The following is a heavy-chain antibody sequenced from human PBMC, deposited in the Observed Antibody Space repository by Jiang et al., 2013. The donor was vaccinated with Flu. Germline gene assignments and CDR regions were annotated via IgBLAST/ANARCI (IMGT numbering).Heavy chain of an antibody. CDR1: GYSFTSYW. CDR3: ARPVYYYGSLDGMDV. J-gene: IGHJ6*02. D-gene: IGHD3-10*01. V-gene: IGHV5-10-1*03. CDR2: IDPSDSYT. Sequence: QLVESGAEVKKPGESLRISCKGSGYSFTSYWISWVRQMPGKGLEWMGRIDPSDSYTNYSPSFQGHVTISADKSISTAYLQWSSLKASDTAMYYCARPVYYYGSLDGMDVWGQGTTVTVSS.